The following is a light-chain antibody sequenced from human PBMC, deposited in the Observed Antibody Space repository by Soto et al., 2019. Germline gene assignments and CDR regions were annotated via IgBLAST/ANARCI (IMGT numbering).Light chain of an antibody. J-gene: IGLJ1*01. CDR2: EVS. CDR1: SRDVGAYNY. CDR3: SSYTGSSTLV. V-gene: IGLV2-14*01. Sequence: QSALTQPASVSGSPGQSITISCTGTSRDVGAYNYVSWYQQHPGKAPKFMIYEVSNRPSGVSNRFSGSKSGNTASLTISGLQAEDEADYYCSSYTGSSTLVFGTGTKVTVL.